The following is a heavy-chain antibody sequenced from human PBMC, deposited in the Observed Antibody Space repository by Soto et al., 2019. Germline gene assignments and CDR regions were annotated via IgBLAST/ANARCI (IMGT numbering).Heavy chain of an antibody. D-gene: IGHD3-3*01. CDR1: GGSISSYY. CDR3: ARVAPTYYDFWSGYYAFDYFDY. Sequence: SETLSLTCTVSGGSISSYYWSWIRQPPGKGLEWIGYIYYSGGTNYNPSLKSRVTISVDTSKSQFSLKLSSVTAADTAVYYCARVAPTYYDFWSGYYAFDYFDYWGQGTLVTVSS. J-gene: IGHJ4*02. V-gene: IGHV4-59*01. CDR2: IYYSGGT.